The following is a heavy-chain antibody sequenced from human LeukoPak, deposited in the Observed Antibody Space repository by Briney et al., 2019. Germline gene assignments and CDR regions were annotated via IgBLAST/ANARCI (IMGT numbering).Heavy chain of an antibody. CDR1: GYTFTSYY. J-gene: IGHJ3*02. V-gene: IGHV1-46*01. D-gene: IGHD3-22*01. CDR3: ARDLWVDSSGYNDAFDI. Sequence: ASVKVSCKASGYTFTSYYMHWVRQAPGQGLEWMGIINPSGGSTSYAQKFQGRVTMTRDTSTSTVYMELSSLRSEDTAVYYCARDLWVDSSGYNDAFDIWGQGTMVTVSS. CDR2: INPSGGST.